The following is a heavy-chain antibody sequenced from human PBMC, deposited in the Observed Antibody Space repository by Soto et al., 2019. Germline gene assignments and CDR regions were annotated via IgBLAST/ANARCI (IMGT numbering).Heavy chain of an antibody. D-gene: IGHD2-2*01. CDR2: IKSKTDGGTT. J-gene: IGHJ6*03. CDR1: GFTFSNVW. V-gene: IGHV3-15*01. Sequence: GGSLRLSCAASGFTFSNVWMSWVRQAPGKGLEWVGRIKSKTDGGTTDYAAPVKGRFTISRDDSKNTLYLQMNSLKTEDTAVYYCTTASVVVHYYMDVWGKGTTVTVSS. CDR3: TTASVVVHYYMDV.